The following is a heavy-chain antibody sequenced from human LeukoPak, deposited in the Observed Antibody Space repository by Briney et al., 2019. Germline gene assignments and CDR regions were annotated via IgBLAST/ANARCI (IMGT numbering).Heavy chain of an antibody. D-gene: IGHD5-12*01. J-gene: IGHJ3*02. CDR1: GFTFSSYG. V-gene: IGHV3-30*03. CDR2: ISYDGSNK. Sequence: GGSLRLSCAASGFTFSSYGMHWVRQAPGKGLEWVAVISYDGSNKYYADSVKGRFTISRDNSKDTLYLQMNSLRAEDTAVYYCARVSALYSGYDFVGHDAFDIWGQGTMVTVSS. CDR3: ARVSALYSGYDFVGHDAFDI.